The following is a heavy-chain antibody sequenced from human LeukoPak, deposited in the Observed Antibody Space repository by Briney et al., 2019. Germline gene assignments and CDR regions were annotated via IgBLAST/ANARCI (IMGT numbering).Heavy chain of an antibody. J-gene: IGHJ3*02. Sequence: SETLSLTCTVSGGSISSGDYYWSWIRQPPGKGLEWIGYIYYSGSTYYNPSLKSRVTISVDTSKNQFSLKLSSVTAADTAVYYCARVRVAFDAFDIWGQGTMSPSLQ. V-gene: IGHV4-30-4*01. CDR1: GGSISSGDYY. CDR2: IYYSGST. CDR3: ARVRVAFDAFDI. D-gene: IGHD5-12*01.